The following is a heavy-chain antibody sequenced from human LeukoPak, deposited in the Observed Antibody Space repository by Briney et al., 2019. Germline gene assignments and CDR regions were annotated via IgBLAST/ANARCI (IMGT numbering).Heavy chain of an antibody. J-gene: IGHJ4*02. V-gene: IGHV3-30*04. Sequence: GGSLRLSCIVSGFAFNSFSMDWVRQAPGKGLEWVAIISYDGTNTYYADSVKGRFTISRDNSKNTLYLQMNTLRADDTAVYFCVRGTGYWGQGTLVTVSS. CDR1: GFAFNSFS. CDR2: ISYDGTNT. CDR3: VRGTGY.